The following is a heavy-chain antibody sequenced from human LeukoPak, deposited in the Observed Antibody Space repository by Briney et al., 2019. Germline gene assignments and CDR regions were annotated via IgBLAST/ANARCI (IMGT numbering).Heavy chain of an antibody. J-gene: IGHJ4*02. CDR2: INPNSGGT. CDR1: GYTFTGYY. Sequence: GASVKVSCKASGYTFTGYYMYWVRQAPGQGLEWMGWINPNSGGTNYAQKFQGRVTMTRDTSISTAYMELSRLRSDDTAVYYCARTPFSTGWDTDYFDYWGQGTLVTVSS. CDR3: ARTPFSTGWDTDYFDY. V-gene: IGHV1-2*02. D-gene: IGHD6-19*01.